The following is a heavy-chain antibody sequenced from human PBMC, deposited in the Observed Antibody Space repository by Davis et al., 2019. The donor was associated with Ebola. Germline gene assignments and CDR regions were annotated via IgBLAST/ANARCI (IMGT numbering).Heavy chain of an antibody. D-gene: IGHD6-6*01. CDR2: IYYSGST. CDR3: ARWGAAHPGDY. CDR1: GGSISSGGYS. Sequence: SETLSLTCAVSGGSISSGGYSWSWIRQPPGKGLEWLGYIYYSGSTNYNPSLKSRVTISVDTSKNQFSLKLSSVTAADTAVYYCARWGAAHPGDYWGQGTLVTVSS. V-gene: IGHV4-61*08. J-gene: IGHJ4*02.